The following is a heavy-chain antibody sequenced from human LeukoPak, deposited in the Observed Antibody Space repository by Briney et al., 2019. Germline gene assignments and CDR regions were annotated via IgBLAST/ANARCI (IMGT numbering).Heavy chain of an antibody. J-gene: IGHJ4*02. V-gene: IGHV3-23*01. CDR2: INGSGSIT. CDR1: GFTFSSYA. Sequence: PGGSLSLSCAASGFTFSSYAMNWVRQAPGKGLEWVSAINGSGSITYYVDSVKGRFTISRENSKNTLYLQMNGVRAEDTAVYYCARGSSYDGSGSHFDYWGQGTLVTVSS. D-gene: IGHD3-10*01. CDR3: ARGSSYDGSGSHFDY.